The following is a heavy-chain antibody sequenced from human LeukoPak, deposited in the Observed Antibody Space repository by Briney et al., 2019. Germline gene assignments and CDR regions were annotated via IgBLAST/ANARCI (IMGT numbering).Heavy chain of an antibody. CDR2: VSAYNGNT. D-gene: IGHD2-15*01. J-gene: IGHJ4*02. V-gene: IGHV1-18*01. CDR1: GYTFTSYG. CDR3: ARVCSGGSCSKRHFDY. Sequence: GASVKVSCKASGYTFTSYGISWVRQAPGQGLEWMGWVSAYNGNTNYAQKLQGRVTMTTDTSTSTACMELRSLRSDDTAVYYCARVCSGGSCSKRHFDYWGQGTLVTVSS.